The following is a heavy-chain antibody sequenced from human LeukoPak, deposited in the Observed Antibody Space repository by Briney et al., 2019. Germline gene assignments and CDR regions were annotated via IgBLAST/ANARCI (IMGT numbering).Heavy chain of an antibody. Sequence: ASVKVSCKASGYTFTSYGISWVRQAPGQGLEWMGWISAYNGNTNYAQKLQGRVTMTTDTSTSTAYMEPRSLRSDDTAVYYCARGRGYSYGYSSPPDAFDIWGQGTMVTVSS. CDR3: ARGRGYSYGYSSPPDAFDI. V-gene: IGHV1-18*01. D-gene: IGHD5-18*01. J-gene: IGHJ3*02. CDR1: GYTFTSYG. CDR2: ISAYNGNT.